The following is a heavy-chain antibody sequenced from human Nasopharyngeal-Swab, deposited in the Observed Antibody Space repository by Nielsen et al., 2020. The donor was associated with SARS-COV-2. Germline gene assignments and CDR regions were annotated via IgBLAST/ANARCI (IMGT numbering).Heavy chain of an antibody. J-gene: IGHJ4*02. Sequence: GESLKISCVASGLTFSDYYMSWIRQAPGKGLEWVSIIYPGGSTYYADSVKGRFTISRDSSRNTLYLQMNSLTAEDTAVYYCARVLDGYNGFDYWGQGTLVTVSS. CDR2: IYPGGST. D-gene: IGHD5-24*01. CDR3: ARVLDGYNGFDY. CDR1: GLTFSDYY. V-gene: IGHV3-53*01.